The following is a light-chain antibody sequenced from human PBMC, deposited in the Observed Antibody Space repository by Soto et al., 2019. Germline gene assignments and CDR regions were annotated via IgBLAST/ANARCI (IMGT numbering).Light chain of an antibody. J-gene: IGKJ1*01. CDR3: QQRSNWPT. CDR1: QIGSGNY. V-gene: IGKV3D-20*02. Sequence: ELVLTQSPGTLSLSPGDSAALSCKASQIGSGNYLSWYQQKSGQAPRLLIYATSTRAPGIPDRFSGSGSATDFSLIISRLEPEDSAVYYCQQRSNWPTFGQGTKVEIK. CDR2: ATS.